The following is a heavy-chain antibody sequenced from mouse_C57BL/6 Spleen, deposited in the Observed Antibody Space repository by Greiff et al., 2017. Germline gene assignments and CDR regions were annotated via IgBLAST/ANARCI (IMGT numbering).Heavy chain of an antibody. CDR3: AFTAPYCYAMDD. V-gene: IGHV1-26*01. J-gene: IGHJ4*01. D-gene: IGHD1-2*01. Sequence: VQLQQSGPELVKPGASVKISCKASGYTFTDYYMNWVKQSHGKSLEWIGDINPNNGGTSYNQKFKGKATLTVDKSSSTAYMELRSLTSEDSAVDYCAFTAPYCYAMDDWGQGTSVTVSS. CDR1: GYTFTDYY. CDR2: INPNNGGT.